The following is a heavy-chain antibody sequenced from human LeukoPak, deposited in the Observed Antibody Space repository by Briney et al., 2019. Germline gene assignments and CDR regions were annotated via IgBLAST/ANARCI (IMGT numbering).Heavy chain of an antibody. CDR2: ISYDGSNK. D-gene: IGHD5-12*01. CDR3: ARESPPIKGDY. V-gene: IGHV3-30-3*01. CDR1: GFTFSSYA. Sequence: SGGSLRLSCAASGFTFSSYAMHWVRQAPGKGLEWVAVISYDGSNKYYADSVKGRFTISRDNSKNTLYLQMNSLRAEDTAVYYCARESPPIKGDYWGQGTLVTVSS. J-gene: IGHJ4*02.